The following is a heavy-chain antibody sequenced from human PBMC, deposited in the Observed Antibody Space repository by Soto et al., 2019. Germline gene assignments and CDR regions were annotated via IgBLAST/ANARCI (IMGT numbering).Heavy chain of an antibody. D-gene: IGHD4-17*01. CDR1: SGSISSYY. CDR3: ARDLGDYDLTSCGMDV. Sequence: SKTLSLTCAVSSGSISSYYWSWVRQPPGKGLEWIGYIYYSGSTNYNPSLKSRVTISVDTSKNQFSLKLSSVTAADTAVYYCARDLGDYDLTSCGMDVWGQGTTVT. J-gene: IGHJ6*02. CDR2: IYYSGST. V-gene: IGHV4-59*01.